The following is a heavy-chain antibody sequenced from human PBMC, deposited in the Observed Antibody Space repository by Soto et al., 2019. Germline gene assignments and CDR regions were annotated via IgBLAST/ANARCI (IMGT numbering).Heavy chain of an antibody. CDR2: TYYRSKWYN. CDR1: GDSVSSNSAA. V-gene: IGHV6-1*01. Sequence: PSQTLSLTCAISGDSVSSNSAAWNWIRQSPSRGLEWLGRTYYRSKWYNDYAVSVKSRITINPDTSKNQFSLQLNSVTPEDTAVYYCARDFIPATRSYSSSWSYAFDIWGQGTMVTVSS. J-gene: IGHJ3*02. CDR3: ARDFIPATRSYSSSWSYAFDI. D-gene: IGHD6-13*01.